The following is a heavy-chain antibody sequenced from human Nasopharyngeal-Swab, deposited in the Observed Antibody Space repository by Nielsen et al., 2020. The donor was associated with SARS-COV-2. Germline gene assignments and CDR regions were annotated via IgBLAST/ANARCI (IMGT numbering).Heavy chain of an antibody. D-gene: IGHD3-3*01. J-gene: IGHJ4*02. CDR3: ARDIEEWLVLPSLSFDY. Sequence: APVKGSCKASGHTFSSYGLNWVRPAPGRGLELMGWISASNADTSYAQRLQGRVSMTTDTSTSTAYMELRSLRSDDTAVYYCARDIEEWLVLPSLSFDYWGQGTLVTVSS. CDR2: ISASNADT. V-gene: IGHV1-18*01. CDR1: GHTFSSYG.